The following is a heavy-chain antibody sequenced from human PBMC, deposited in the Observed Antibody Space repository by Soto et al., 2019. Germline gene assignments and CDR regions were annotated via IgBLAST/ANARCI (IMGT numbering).Heavy chain of an antibody. CDR2: ARNKANSYTT. V-gene: IGHV3-72*01. J-gene: IGHJ6*02. Sequence: GGALRLSCAASGFTFSDHYMDWVRQAPGKGLEWVGRARNKANSYTTEYAASVKGRFTISRDDSKDSLYLQMNSLKTEDTAVYYCARRVSQLVSLRSGPLLNYYGMDVWGQGTTVTVTS. D-gene: IGHD6-6*01. CDR3: ARRVSQLVSLRSGPLLNYYGMDV. CDR1: GFTFSDHY.